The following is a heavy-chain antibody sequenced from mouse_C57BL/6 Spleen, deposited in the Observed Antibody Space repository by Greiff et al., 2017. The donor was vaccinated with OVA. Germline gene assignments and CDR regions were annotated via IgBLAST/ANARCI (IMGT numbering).Heavy chain of an antibody. CDR2: INPGSGGT. V-gene: IGHV1-54*01. CDR3: AREGLPGYFDY. Sequence: VQLQQSGAELVRPGTSVKVSCKASGYAFTNYLIEWVKQRPGQGLEWIGVINPGSGGTNYNEKFKGKATLTADKSSSTAYMQLSSLTSEDSAVYFCAREGLPGYFDYWGQGTTLTVSS. J-gene: IGHJ2*01. D-gene: IGHD2-4*01. CDR1: GYAFTNYL.